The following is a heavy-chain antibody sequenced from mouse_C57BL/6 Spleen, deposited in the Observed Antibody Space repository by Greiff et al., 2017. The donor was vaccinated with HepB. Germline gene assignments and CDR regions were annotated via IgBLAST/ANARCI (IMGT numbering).Heavy chain of an antibody. J-gene: IGHJ4*01. Sequence: QVQLQQPGAELVRPGSSVKLSCKASGYTFTSYWMHWVKQRPIQGLEWIGNIDPSDSETHYNQKFKDKATLTVDKSSSTAYMQLSSLTSEDSAVYYCARGKDYSNYVYAMDYWGQGTSVTVSS. D-gene: IGHD2-5*01. V-gene: IGHV1-52*01. CDR1: GYTFTSYW. CDR3: ARGKDYSNYVYAMDY. CDR2: IDPSDSET.